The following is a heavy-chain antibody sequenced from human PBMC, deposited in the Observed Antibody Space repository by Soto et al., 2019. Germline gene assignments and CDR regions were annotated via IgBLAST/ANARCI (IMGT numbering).Heavy chain of an antibody. J-gene: IGHJ3*02. CDR1: GGSISSYY. Sequence: PSETLSLTCTVSGGSISSYYWSWIRQPPGEALEWIGYVYYTGSTNYNPFFKSRVTISLDTSKNQFSLRLSSVTAADTAFYYCAAYCTTTSCFRGFDIWGQGTTVTVSS. D-gene: IGHD2-2*01. CDR3: AAYCTTTSCFRGFDI. V-gene: IGHV4-59*08. CDR2: VYYTGST.